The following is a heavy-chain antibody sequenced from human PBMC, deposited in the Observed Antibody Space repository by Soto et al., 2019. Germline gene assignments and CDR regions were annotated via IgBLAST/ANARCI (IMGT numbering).Heavy chain of an antibody. CDR2: ISGSGGST. Sequence: GESLKISCAASGFTFSSYAMSWVRQAPGKGLEWVSAISGSGGSTYYADSVKGRFTISRDNSKNTLYLQMNSLRAEDTAVYYCAKALPRGGYGDYVGGQGTLVTVSS. CDR1: GFTFSSYA. D-gene: IGHD4-17*01. J-gene: IGHJ4*02. CDR3: AKALPRGGYGDYV. V-gene: IGHV3-23*01.